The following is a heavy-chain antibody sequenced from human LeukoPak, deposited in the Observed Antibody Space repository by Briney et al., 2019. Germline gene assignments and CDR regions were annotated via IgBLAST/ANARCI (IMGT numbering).Heavy chain of an antibody. D-gene: IGHD3-9*01. CDR1: GGSISSSSYY. CDR3: ARHGNDILAPDGFDI. Sequence: SETLSLTCTVSGGSISSSSYYWGWIRQPPGKGLEWTGSMYYSGSTYYNQSLKSRVTISVDTSKNQFSLKLSSVTAADTAVYYCARHGNDILAPDGFDIWGQGTMVTVSS. V-gene: IGHV4-39*01. CDR2: MYYSGST. J-gene: IGHJ3*02.